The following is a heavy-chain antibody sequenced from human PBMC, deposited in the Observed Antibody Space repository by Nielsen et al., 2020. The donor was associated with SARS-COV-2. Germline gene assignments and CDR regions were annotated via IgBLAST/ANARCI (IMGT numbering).Heavy chain of an antibody. CDR3: ARIVATTKGNFDY. CDR1: GGSISSGDDY. D-gene: IGHD5-12*01. V-gene: IGHV4-30-4*01. J-gene: IGHJ4*02. CDR2: IYYSGST. Sequence: SETLSLTCTVSGGSISSGDDYWSWIRQPPGKGLEWIGYIYYSGSTYYNPSLKSRVTISVDTSKNQFSLKLTSVTAADTAVYYCARIVATTKGNFDYWGQGTLVTVSS.